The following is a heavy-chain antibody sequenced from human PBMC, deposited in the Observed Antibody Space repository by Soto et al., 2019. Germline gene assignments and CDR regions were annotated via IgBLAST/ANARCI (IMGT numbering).Heavy chain of an antibody. CDR1: GYTFTSYY. CDR2: INPSGGST. Sequence: QVQLVQSGAEVKKPGASVNVSCKASGYTFTSYYMHWVRQAPGQGLEWMGIINPSGGSTSYAQKFQGRVTMTRDTSTSTVYMELSSLRSEDTAVYYCATQRYSYGSGSYLFDSWGQGTLVTVSS. D-gene: IGHD3-10*01. V-gene: IGHV1-46*03. J-gene: IGHJ4*02. CDR3: ATQRYSYGSGSYLFDS.